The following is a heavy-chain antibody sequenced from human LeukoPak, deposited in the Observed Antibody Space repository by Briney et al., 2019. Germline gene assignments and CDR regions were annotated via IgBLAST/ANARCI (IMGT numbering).Heavy chain of an antibody. D-gene: IGHD3-9*01. V-gene: IGHV3-23*01. CDR2: ISGGGGST. CDR1: GFTFSSYA. J-gene: IGHJ4*02. Sequence: PGGSLRLSCAASGFTFSSYAMSWVRQAPGKGLEGVSVISGGGGSTYYADSVKGRFTISRDNSKNTLYLQMNSLRAEDTAVYYCAKDRQLRYFDWLFIPFDYWGQGTLVTVSS. CDR3: AKDRQLRYFDWLFIPFDY.